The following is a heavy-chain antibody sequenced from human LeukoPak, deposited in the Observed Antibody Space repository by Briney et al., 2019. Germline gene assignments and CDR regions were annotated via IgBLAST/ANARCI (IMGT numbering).Heavy chain of an antibody. V-gene: IGHV4-38-2*02. J-gene: IGHJ6*03. CDR2: IYHSGST. CDR3: ARHRYYYRSGSYYGAPYYMDV. Sequence: SETLSLTCTVSGYSISSGYYWGWIRQPPGKGLEWIGSIYHSGSTCYNPSLKSRVTISVDTSKNQFSLKLSSVTAADTAVYYCARHRYYYRSGSYYGAPYYMDVWGKGTTVTISS. D-gene: IGHD3-10*01. CDR1: GYSISSGYY.